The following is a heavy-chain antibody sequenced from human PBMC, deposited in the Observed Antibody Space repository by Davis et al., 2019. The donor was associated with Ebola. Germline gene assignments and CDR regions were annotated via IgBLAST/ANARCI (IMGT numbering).Heavy chain of an antibody. V-gene: IGHV3-30*18. CDR2: ISYDGSEK. CDR3: AKDFLYGWDY. Sequence: PGGSLRLSCAASGFTFSTYGMHWVRQAPGKGLEWVALISYDGSEKYYADSVKGRFSISRDNSKNTLYLQMNSLRAEDTALYYCAKDFLYGWDYWGQGTLVTVSS. J-gene: IGHJ4*02. CDR1: GFTFSTYG. D-gene: IGHD1-26*01.